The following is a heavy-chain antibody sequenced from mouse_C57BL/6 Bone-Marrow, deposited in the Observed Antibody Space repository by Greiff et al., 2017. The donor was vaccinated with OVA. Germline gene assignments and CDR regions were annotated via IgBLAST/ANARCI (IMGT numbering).Heavy chain of an antibody. CDR2: ISSGSSTI. CDR1: GFTFSDYG. J-gene: IGHJ1*03. V-gene: IGHV5-17*01. Sequence: EVKLEESGGGLVKPGGSLKLSCAASGFTFSDYGMHWVRQAPEKGLEWVAYISSGSSTIYYADTVKGRFTISRDNAKNTLFLQMTSLRSDDTAMYYCARINYWYFDVWGTGTTVTVSS. CDR3: ARINYWYFDV.